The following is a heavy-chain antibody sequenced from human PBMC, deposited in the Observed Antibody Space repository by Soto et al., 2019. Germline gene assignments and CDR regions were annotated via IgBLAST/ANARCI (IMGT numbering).Heavy chain of an antibody. CDR1: GGTFSSYA. J-gene: IGHJ5*02. CDR2: IIPIFGTA. Sequence: SVKVSCKASGGTFSSYAISWVRQAPGQGLEWMGGIIPIFGTANYAQKFQGRVTITADESTSTAYMELSSLRSEDTAVYYCARAAQCGGDCYSGWFDPWGQGTLVTVSS. CDR3: ARAAQCGGDCYSGWFDP. V-gene: IGHV1-69*13. D-gene: IGHD2-21*02.